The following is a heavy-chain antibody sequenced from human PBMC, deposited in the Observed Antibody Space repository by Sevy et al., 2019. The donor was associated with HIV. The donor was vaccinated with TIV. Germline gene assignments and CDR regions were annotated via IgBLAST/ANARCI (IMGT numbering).Heavy chain of an antibody. D-gene: IGHD3-3*01. V-gene: IGHV1-8*01. CDR3: ASSNPIYDFWSGYYNNRWFDP. J-gene: IGHJ5*02. CDR2: MNPNSGNT. CDR1: GYTFTSYD. Sequence: ASVKVSCKASGYTFTSYDINWVRQATGQGLEWMGWMNPNSGNTGYAQKFQGRVTMTRNTSISTAYMELSSLRSEDTAVYYCASSNPIYDFWSGYYNNRWFDPWGQRTLVTVSS.